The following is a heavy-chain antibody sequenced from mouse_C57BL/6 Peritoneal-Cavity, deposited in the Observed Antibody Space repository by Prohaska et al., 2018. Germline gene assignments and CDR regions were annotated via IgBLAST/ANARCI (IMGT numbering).Heavy chain of an antibody. CDR2: ISYDGSN. D-gene: IGHD2-3*01. Sequence: PSQSLSLTCSVPGYSITSGYYWNWIRQFPGNKLEWMGCISYDGSNDYNPSHKNRVSITRDTSKNQFFAKWNSVTAEDRATYYGARGSIYDGYYHVAYCGRGTLVTVSA. CDR1: GYSITSGYY. J-gene: IGHJ3*01. CDR3: ARGSIYDGYYHVAY. V-gene: IGHV3-6*01.